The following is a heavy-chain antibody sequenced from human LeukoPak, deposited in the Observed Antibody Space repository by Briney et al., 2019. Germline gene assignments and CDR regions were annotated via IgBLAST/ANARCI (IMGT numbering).Heavy chain of an antibody. CDR3: AHSLSIVAVISDASYFDS. Sequence: ESGPPLVKPTQTLTLTCTFSGFSRTTTEVGVGWIRQPPGKAVESLALIRGDDDERYSPSLKNRITITKDTSKSLVVLTMTNMDPADTATYFCAHSLSIVAVISDASYFDSWGQGLPVSVSS. D-gene: IGHD3-16*02. V-gene: IGHV2-5*02. CDR2: IRGDDDE. CDR1: GFSRTTTEVG. J-gene: IGHJ4*02.